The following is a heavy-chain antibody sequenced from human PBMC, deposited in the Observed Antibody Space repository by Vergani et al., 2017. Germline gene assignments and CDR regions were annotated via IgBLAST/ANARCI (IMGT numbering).Heavy chain of an antibody. CDR3: ARSSGWYVYYMDV. CDR2: ISYDGSNK. V-gene: IGHV3-30*03. J-gene: IGHJ6*03. CDR1: GFPFSSYC. Sequence: QVQLVESGGGVVQPGRSLRLSCAASGFPFSSYCMHWVRQAPGKGLEWVAVISYDGSNKYYADSVKGRFTISRDNSKNTLYLQMNSLRAEDTAVYYCARSSGWYVYYMDVWGKGTTVTVSS. D-gene: IGHD6-19*01.